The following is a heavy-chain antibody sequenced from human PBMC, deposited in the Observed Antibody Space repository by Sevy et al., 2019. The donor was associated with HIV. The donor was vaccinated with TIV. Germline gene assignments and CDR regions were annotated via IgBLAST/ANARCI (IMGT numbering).Heavy chain of an antibody. D-gene: IGHD3-10*01. Sequence: GGSLRLSCAASEFTFNTYAMHWVRQAPGKGLEWVAIISYDGTNKYYPDSVKGRFTISRDNPKNTLYLQMDNLEADDTAVYYCARAYFGSGSYYKKDYYAMDVWGQGTTVTVSS. J-gene: IGHJ6*02. CDR3: ARAYFGSGSYYKKDYYAMDV. CDR1: EFTFNTYA. V-gene: IGHV3-30-3*01. CDR2: ISYDGTNK.